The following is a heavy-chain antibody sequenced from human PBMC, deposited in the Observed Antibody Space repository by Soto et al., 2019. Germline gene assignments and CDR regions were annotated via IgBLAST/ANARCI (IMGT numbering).Heavy chain of an antibody. D-gene: IGHD2-8*01. J-gene: IGHJ6*04. V-gene: IGHV4-34*01. Sequence: SETLSLTCAVYGGSFSGYYWSWIRQPPGKGLEWIGEINHSGSTNYNPSLKSRVTISVDTSKNQFSLKLSSVTAADTAVYYCARRTLGYCTNGVCYTLPDVWGKGTTVTVSS. CDR3: ARRTLGYCTNGVCYTLPDV. CDR1: GGSFSGYY. CDR2: INHSGST.